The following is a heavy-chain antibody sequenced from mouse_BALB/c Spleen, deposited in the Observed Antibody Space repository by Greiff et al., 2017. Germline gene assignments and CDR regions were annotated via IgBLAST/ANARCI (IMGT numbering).Heavy chain of an antibody. V-gene: IGHV5-12-1*01. J-gene: IGHJ3*01. CDR3: ARDGSSYAWLAY. CDR1: GFAFSSYD. CDR2: ISSGGGST. Sequence: EVMLVESGGGLVKPGGSLKLSCAASGFAFSSYDMSWVRQTPEKRLEWVAYISSGGGSTYYPDTVKGRFTISRDNAKNTLYLQMSSLKSEDTAMYYCARDGSSYAWLAYGGQGTLVTVSA. D-gene: IGHD1-1*01.